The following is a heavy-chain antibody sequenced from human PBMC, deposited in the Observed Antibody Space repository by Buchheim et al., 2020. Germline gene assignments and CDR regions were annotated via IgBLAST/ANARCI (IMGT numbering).Heavy chain of an antibody. CDR2: IKSKTDGGTT. V-gene: IGHV3-15*01. Sequence: EVQLVESGGGLVKPGGSLRLSCAASGFTFSNAWMSWVRQAPGKGLEWVGRIKSKTDGGTTDYAAPVQGRFTISRDDSKNTLYLQMNSLKTEDTAVYYCTTESVLLEWSDYYGMDVWGQGTT. J-gene: IGHJ6*02. CDR3: TTESVLLEWSDYYGMDV. D-gene: IGHD3-3*01. CDR1: GFTFSNAW.